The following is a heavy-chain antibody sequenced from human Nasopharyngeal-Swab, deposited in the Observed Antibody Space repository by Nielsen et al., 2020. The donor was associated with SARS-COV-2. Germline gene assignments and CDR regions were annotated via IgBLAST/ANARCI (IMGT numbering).Heavy chain of an antibody. J-gene: IGHJ4*02. CDR1: GFTFDDYA. Sequence: GGSLRLSCAASGFTFDDYAMHWVRQAPGKGLEWVSGISWNSGSIGYADSVKGRFTISRDNAKNSLYLQMNSLRAEDTALYYCAKADSSSSNWGQGTLVTVSS. V-gene: IGHV3-9*01. CDR3: AKADSSSSN. D-gene: IGHD6-13*01. CDR2: ISWNSGSI.